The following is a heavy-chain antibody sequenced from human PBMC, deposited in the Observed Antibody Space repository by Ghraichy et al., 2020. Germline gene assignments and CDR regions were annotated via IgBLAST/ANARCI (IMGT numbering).Heavy chain of an antibody. CDR2: IYYSGST. D-gene: IGHD4-17*01. CDR3: ARDADDYGDYYYYSYMDV. Sequence: SETLSLTCTVSGGSISSYYWSWIRQPQGKGLEWIGYIYYSGSTNYNPTLKSRVTITVDTAKNQFSLKLSSVTAADTAVYYCARDADDYGDYYYYSYMDVWGKGTTVTVSS. J-gene: IGHJ6*03. V-gene: IGHV4-59*01. CDR1: GGSISSYY.